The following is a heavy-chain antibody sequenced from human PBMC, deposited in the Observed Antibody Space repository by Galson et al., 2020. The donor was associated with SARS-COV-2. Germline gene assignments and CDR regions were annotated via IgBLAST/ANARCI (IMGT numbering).Heavy chain of an antibody. J-gene: IGHJ2*01. Sequence: SETLSLTCSVSGGSISSGGYSWTWIRQPPGKGLEWIGYVYQSGATHYNPSLKGRLTISVDRSKNQLSLKLTSVTAADTAVYYCASRYIYGLSPYRYFDLWGRCTPVTVSS. CDR3: ASRYIYGLSPYRYFDL. V-gene: IGHV4-30-2*01. CDR2: VYQSGAT. CDR1: GGSISSGGYS. D-gene: IGHD5-18*01.